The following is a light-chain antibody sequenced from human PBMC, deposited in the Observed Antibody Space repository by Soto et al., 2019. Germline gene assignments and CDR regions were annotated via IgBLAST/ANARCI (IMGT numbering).Light chain of an antibody. J-gene: IGLJ1*01. Sequence: QSALTQPASVSGSLGQSITISCTGTSSDVGGYNFVSWYQQHPGKAPKLMIYDVNNRPSGVSNRFSGSKSANTASLTNSGLPADDEADYYCSSYTSRNTLYVFGTGTKVTVL. V-gene: IGLV2-14*01. CDR3: SSYTSRNTLYV. CDR1: SSDVGGYNF. CDR2: DVN.